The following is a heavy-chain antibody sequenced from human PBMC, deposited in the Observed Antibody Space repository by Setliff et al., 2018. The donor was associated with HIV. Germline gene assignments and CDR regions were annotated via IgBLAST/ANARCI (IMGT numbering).Heavy chain of an antibody. D-gene: IGHD3-22*01. CDR1: GYTFTDYY. Sequence: ASVKVSCKVSGYTFTDYYMHWVQQAPGKGLEWMGLVDPEDGETIYAERFQGRVTITADTSTDTAYMELSSLRSEDTAVYYCATGGDYYDSRYWGQGTLVTVSS. CDR3: ATGGDYYDSRY. V-gene: IGHV1-69-2*01. J-gene: IGHJ4*02. CDR2: VDPEDGET.